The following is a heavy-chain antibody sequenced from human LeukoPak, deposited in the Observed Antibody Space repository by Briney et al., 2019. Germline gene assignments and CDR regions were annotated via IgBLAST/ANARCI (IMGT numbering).Heavy chain of an antibody. CDR2: ISSSSSYI. V-gene: IGHV3-21*01. J-gene: IGHJ6*03. Sequence: GGSLRLSCAASGFTFSSYSMNWVRQAPGKGLEWVSSISSSSSYIYYADSVKGRFTISRDNAKNSLYLQMNSLRAEDTAVYYCAREVGYCSGGSCYANYYYYYMDVWGKGTTVTVSS. D-gene: IGHD2-15*01. CDR3: AREVGYCSGGSCYANYYYYYMDV. CDR1: GFTFSSYS.